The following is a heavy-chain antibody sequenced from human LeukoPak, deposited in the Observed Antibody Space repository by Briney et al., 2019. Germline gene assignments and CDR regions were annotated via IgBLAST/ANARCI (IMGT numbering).Heavy chain of an antibody. Sequence: PSETLSLTCAVYGGSFSGYYWSWIRQPPGKGLEWIGEINHSGRTNYNPSLKSRVTISVDTSKNQFSLKLSSVTAADTAVYYCARHSIIGGTEYAFDIWGQGTMVTVSS. CDR2: INHSGRT. D-gene: IGHD2-15*01. CDR3: ARHSIIGGTEYAFDI. CDR1: GGSFSGYY. V-gene: IGHV4-34*01. J-gene: IGHJ3*02.